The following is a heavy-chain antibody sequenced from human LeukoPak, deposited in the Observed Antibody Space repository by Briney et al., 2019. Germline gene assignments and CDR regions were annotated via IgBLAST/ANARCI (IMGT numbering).Heavy chain of an antibody. Sequence: ASVKVSCKASGYTFTNYGISWVRQAPGRELEWMGWISTYNDNINFAQKFQGRVTMTEDTSTDTAYMELSSLRSEDTAVYYCATGPVDFYYFDYWGQGTLVTVSS. CDR1: GYTFTNYG. CDR2: ISTYNDNI. J-gene: IGHJ4*02. V-gene: IGHV1-18*01. D-gene: IGHD5-12*01. CDR3: ATGPVDFYYFDY.